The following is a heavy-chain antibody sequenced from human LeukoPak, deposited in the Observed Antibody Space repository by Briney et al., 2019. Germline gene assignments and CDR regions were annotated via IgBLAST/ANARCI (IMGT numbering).Heavy chain of an antibody. CDR1: GYTFTTYY. J-gene: IGHJ4*02. CDR2: INPSGGST. V-gene: IGHV1-46*03. D-gene: IGHD3-10*01. CDR3: ARNVDSGLDY. Sequence: ASVKVSCKASGYTFTTYYVHWVRQAPGQGLEWMGFINPSGGSTSYAQKFQGRVTMTRVTSTSTVYMELGSLRSEDTAVYYCARNVDSGLDYWGQGTLVTVSS.